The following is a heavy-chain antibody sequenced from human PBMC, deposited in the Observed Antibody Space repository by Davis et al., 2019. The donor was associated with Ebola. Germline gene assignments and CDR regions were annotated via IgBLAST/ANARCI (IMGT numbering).Heavy chain of an antibody. J-gene: IGHJ4*02. D-gene: IGHD5-18*01. V-gene: IGHV3-23*01. CDR2: FSGSGAST. CDR1: GFTFSNYA. CDR3: AKGDTAKD. Sequence: PGGSLRLSCAASGFTFSNYAMNWVRQAPGKGLEWVSAFSGSGASTYYADSVKGRFTISRDNSKNTLYLQMNSLRGEDTAVYYCAKGDTAKDWGQGTLVTVSS.